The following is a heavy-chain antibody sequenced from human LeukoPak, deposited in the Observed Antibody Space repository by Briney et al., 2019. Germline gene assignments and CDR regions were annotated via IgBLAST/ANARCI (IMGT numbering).Heavy chain of an antibody. CDR1: GAAVSKYG. CDR3: ATESFYF. CDR2: ISRSGDIT. V-gene: IGHV3-23*01. Sequence: PGGSLRLSCAASGAAVSKYGMKWVRQAAGAGLEYISGISRSGDITHYADSVKGRFTISRDNVKNTLYLQMNSLRAEDTALYYCATESFYFWGPGTQVTVSS. J-gene: IGHJ4*02.